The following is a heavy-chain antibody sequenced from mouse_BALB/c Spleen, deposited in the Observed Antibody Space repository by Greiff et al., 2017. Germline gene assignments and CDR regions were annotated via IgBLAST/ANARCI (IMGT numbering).Heavy chain of an antibody. D-gene: IGHD2-14*01. CDR2: ISSGGSYT. J-gene: IGHJ4*01. CDR1: GFTFSSYA. CDR3: ARGVRGSAMDY. V-gene: IGHV5-9-4*01. Sequence: EVQLVESGGGLVKPGGSLKLSCAASGFTFSSYAMSWVRQSPEKRLEWVAEISSGGSYTYYPDTVTGRFTISRDNAKNTLYLEMSSLRSEDTAMYYCARGVRGSAMDYWGQGTSVTVSS.